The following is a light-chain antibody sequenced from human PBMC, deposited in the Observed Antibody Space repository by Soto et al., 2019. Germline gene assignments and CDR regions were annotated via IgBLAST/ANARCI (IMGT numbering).Light chain of an antibody. V-gene: IGLV2-23*01. CDR1: SSDVESYFL. CDR3: CSYAGASIVV. J-gene: IGLJ3*02. Sequence: QSALTQPASVSGSPGQSITISCTGTSSDVESYFLVSWFQQHPGKAPKLMIYESIKRPSGVSNRFSGSNYGNAASLTISRLQAEDEADYYCCSYAGASIVVFGGGTKLTVL. CDR2: ESI.